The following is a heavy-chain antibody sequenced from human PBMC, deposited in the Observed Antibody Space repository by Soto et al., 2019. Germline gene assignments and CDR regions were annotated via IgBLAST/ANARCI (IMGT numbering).Heavy chain of an antibody. Sequence: QVQLEESGGGVVQPGTSLRLSCAASGFIFRSFGMNWVRQAPGKGLEWVANIWNDGSRKYYVDSVKGRFTISRDDSTSTLYLQMNSLRVEDTAIYYCARDQFAGFDYDWGQGTLVTVSS. CDR1: GFIFRSFG. CDR2: IWNDGSRK. CDR3: ARDQFAGFDYD. D-gene: IGHD5-12*01. V-gene: IGHV3-33*01. J-gene: IGHJ4*02.